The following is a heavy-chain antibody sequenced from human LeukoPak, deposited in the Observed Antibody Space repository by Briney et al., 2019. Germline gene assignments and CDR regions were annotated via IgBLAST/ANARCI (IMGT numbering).Heavy chain of an antibody. V-gene: IGHV3-23*01. CDR3: AKDPYYDIRYYFDY. D-gene: IGHD3-22*01. CDR2: ISDGGDST. J-gene: IGHJ4*02. CDR1: GFTFSNYA. Sequence: GSLRLSCAASGFTFSNYAMSWVRQAPGKGLEWVSSISDGGDSTYYADSVKGRFAISRDNSKNTLYLQMNSLRAEDTAVYYCAKDPYYDIRYYFDYWGQGTLVTVSS.